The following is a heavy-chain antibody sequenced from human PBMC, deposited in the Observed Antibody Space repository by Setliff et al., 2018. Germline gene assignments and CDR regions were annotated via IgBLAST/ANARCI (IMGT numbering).Heavy chain of an antibody. CDR1: GDSISSGDYF. V-gene: IGHV4-30-4*08. CDR3: AREVGTSTSSDAFDV. D-gene: IGHD1-26*01. J-gene: IGHJ3*01. CDR2: IYHSGSA. Sequence: PSETLSLTCTVSGDSISSGDYFWSWIRRPPGKGLEWIAYIYHSGSAYYNPSLKSRVTMSVDTSKNQFSLHLTSVTAADTAVYYCAREVGTSTSSDAFDVWGQGTLVTVSS.